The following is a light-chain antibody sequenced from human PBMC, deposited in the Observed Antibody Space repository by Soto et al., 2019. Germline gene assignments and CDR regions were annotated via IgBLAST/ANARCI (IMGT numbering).Light chain of an antibody. J-gene: IGKJ1*01. Sequence: DIQMTQSPSTLCASVGDRVTITCLASQSVSSWLAWYQQKPGRAPKLLIYMASSLESGVPSRFSGSGSGTEFTLTISSLQPDDFATYYCQQYNSYSRTFGQGTKVEIK. CDR3: QQYNSYSRT. V-gene: IGKV1-5*03. CDR2: MAS. CDR1: QSVSSW.